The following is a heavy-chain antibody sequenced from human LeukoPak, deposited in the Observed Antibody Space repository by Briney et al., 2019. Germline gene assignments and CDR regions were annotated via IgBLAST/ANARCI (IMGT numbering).Heavy chain of an antibody. CDR1: GGSISSYY. V-gene: IGHV4-59*01. D-gene: IGHD6-19*01. CDR2: IYYSGST. J-gene: IGHJ4*02. CDR3: ARGGGDSSGWSNFDY. Sequence: SETLSLTCTVSGGSISSYYWSWIRQPPGKGLEWIGYIYYSGSTNYNPSLKSRVTISVDTSKNQFSLKLSSVTAADTAVYYCARGGGDSSGWSNFDYWGQGTLDTVSS.